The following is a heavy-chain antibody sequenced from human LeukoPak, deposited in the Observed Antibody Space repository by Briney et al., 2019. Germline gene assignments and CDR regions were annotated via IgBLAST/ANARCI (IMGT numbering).Heavy chain of an antibody. CDR3: AKQSFCSSMTCTGWDWYFDL. Sequence: GGSLRLSCAASGFTFSSYAMHWVRQAPGKGLEWVAVISYDGSNKYYADSVKGRFTISRDNSKNTLYLQMNSLRAEDTAVYYCAKQSFCSSMTCTGWDWYFDLWGRGTLVTVSS. J-gene: IGHJ2*01. CDR2: ISYDGSNK. D-gene: IGHD2-2*01. V-gene: IGHV3-30-3*02. CDR1: GFTFSSYA.